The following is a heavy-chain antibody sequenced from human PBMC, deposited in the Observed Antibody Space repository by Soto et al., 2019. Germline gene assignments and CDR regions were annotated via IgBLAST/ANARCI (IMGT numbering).Heavy chain of an antibody. CDR3: ARATYYYDSSGYYGYYFDY. J-gene: IGHJ4*02. D-gene: IGHD3-22*01. CDR1: GGSISSYY. CDR2: IYYSGGT. V-gene: IGHV4-59*01. Sequence: PSETLSLTCTASGGSISSYYWSWIRQPPGKGLEWIGYIYYSGGTNYNSSLKSRVTISVDTSKNQLSLKLSSVTAADTAVYYCARATYYYDSSGYYGYYFDYWGQGTLVTVSS.